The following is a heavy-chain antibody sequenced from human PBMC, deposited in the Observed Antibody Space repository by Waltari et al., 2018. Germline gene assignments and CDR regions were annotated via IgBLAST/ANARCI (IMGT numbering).Heavy chain of an antibody. CDR1: GFTFSSYA. Sequence: EVQLLESGGGLVQPGGYLRLSCAASGFTFSSYAMSWVRQAPGKGLEWVSAVSGSGGSTYYADSVKGRFTISRDNSKNTLYLQMNSLRAEDTAVYYCAIRPSGPFDMWGQGTMVTVSS. V-gene: IGHV3-23*01. J-gene: IGHJ3*02. D-gene: IGHD6-6*01. CDR2: VSGSGGST. CDR3: AIRPSGPFDM.